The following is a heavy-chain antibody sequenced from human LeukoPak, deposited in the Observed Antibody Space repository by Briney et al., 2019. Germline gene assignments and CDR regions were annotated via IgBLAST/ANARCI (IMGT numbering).Heavy chain of an antibody. CDR1: GGTFSSYA. CDR3: ATRGSYLDYFDY. V-gene: IGHV1-69*13. CDR2: IIPIFGTA. Sequence: ASVKVSCKASGGTFSSYAISWVRQAPGQGLEWMGGIIPIFGTANYAQKFQGRVTITADESTSTAYMELSSLRSEDTAVYYCATRGSYLDYFDYWGQGTLVTVSS. D-gene: IGHD1-26*01. J-gene: IGHJ4*02.